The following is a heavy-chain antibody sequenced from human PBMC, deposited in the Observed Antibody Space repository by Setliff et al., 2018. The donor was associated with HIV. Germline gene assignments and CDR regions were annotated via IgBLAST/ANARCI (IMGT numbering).Heavy chain of an antibody. J-gene: IGHJ4*02. CDR2: INTNTGNP. CDR3: ARDQRLFYFDS. Sequence: AASVKVSCKASGYTFTSYAMNWVRQAPGQGLEWMGWINTNTGNPTYAQGFTGRFVFSLDTSVSAAYLQISSLKAEDTAVYYCARDQRLFYFDSWGQGTLVTVSS. V-gene: IGHV7-4-1*02. CDR1: GYTFTSYA.